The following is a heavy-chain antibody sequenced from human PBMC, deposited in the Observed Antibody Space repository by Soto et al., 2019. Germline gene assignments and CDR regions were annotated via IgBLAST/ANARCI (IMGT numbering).Heavy chain of an antibody. V-gene: IGHV4-28*01. CDR1: GYPISSSTS. J-gene: IGHJ5*02. CDR2: IYYSGRT. Sequence: SETLSLTCAVSGYPISSSTSWGWIRQPPGKGLEWIGHIYYSGRTYYNPSLKSRVTMSVDTSKNQFSLKLSSVTAVDTAVYYCARKGEEGWFDPWGQGTLVT. CDR3: ARKGEEGWFDP. D-gene: IGHD2-21*01.